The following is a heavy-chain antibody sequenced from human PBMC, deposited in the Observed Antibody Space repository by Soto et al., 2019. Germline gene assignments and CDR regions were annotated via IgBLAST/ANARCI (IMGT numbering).Heavy chain of an antibody. CDR2: INPSDGST. CDR3: ARDLQSIYGMDV. CDR1: GYTFSSYY. J-gene: IGHJ6*02. Sequence: AASVKVSCKASGYTFSSYYMHWVRQAPGQGLEWMGIINPSDGSTSYAQKFQGRVTMTRDTSTSTVYMELSSLRSEDTAVYYCARDLQSIYGMDVRGQGTTVTVSS. V-gene: IGHV1-46*01. D-gene: IGHD6-6*01.